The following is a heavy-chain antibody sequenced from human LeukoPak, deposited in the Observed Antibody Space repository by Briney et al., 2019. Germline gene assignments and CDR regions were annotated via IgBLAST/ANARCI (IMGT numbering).Heavy chain of an antibody. CDR2: INADGSST. D-gene: IGHD6-19*01. CDR3: ARDLGGWYVNWFDP. CDR1: GFTFSSFW. V-gene: IGHV3-74*01. Sequence: GGSLRLSCAASGFTFSSFWMHWVRQAPGKGLVWVSHINADGSSTTYADSVKGRFTISRDNAKNTLYLQMNSLRAEDTAVYYCARDLGGWYVNWFDPWGQGTLVTVSS. J-gene: IGHJ5*02.